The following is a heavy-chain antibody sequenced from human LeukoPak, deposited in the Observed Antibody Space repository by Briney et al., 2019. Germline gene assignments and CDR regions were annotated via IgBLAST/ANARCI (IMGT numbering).Heavy chain of an antibody. Sequence: GGSLRLSCAASGFTFNNYWMGWVRLAPGKGLEWVANINQDGAETYYIDSVKGRFTVSRDNAKNSLYLQMNSLRAEDTAVYYCAKAGALWFGESLFDYWGQGILVTVSS. V-gene: IGHV3-7*01. J-gene: IGHJ4*02. CDR3: AKAGALWFGESLFDY. D-gene: IGHD3-10*01. CDR1: GFTFNNYW. CDR2: INQDGAET.